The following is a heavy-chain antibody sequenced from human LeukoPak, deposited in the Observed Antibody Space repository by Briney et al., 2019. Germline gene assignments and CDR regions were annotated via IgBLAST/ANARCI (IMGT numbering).Heavy chain of an antibody. CDR2: TSSDGSRN. Sequence: GGSLRLSCAASGFPFSSYGMHWVRQAPGKGLEWVAVTSSDGSRNHYADSVKGRFTISRDNSKNTLYLQMNSLRAEDTAVYYCARDLEDSSPFGAFDMWGQGTMVTVSS. CDR1: GFPFSSYG. V-gene: IGHV3-30*03. CDR3: ARDLEDSSPFGAFDM. J-gene: IGHJ3*02. D-gene: IGHD3-22*01.